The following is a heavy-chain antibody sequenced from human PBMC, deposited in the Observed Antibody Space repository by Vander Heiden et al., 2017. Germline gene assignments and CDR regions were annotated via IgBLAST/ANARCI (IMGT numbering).Heavy chain of an antibody. CDR2: IWYDGSNK. V-gene: IGHV3-33*01. D-gene: IGHD6-6*01. CDR1: GFTFSSVG. J-gene: IGHJ4*02. CDR3: AREDSSSAAPFDY. Sequence: QVQLVESGGGVVKPGRTLRLSCAAYGFTFSSVGMHWVRQAPGKGLEWLAVIWYDGSNKYYADSVKGRFTISRDNSKNTLYLQMNSLRAEDTAVYYCAREDSSSAAPFDYWGQGTLVTVSS.